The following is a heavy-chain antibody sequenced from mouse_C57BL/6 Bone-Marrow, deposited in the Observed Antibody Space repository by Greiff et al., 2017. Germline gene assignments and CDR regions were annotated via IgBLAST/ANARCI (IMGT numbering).Heavy chain of an antibody. J-gene: IGHJ2*01. CDR3: ARRHDYDGYYFDY. V-gene: IGHV2-2*01. Sequence: QVHVKQSGPGLVQPSQSLSITCTVSGFSLTSSGVHWVRQSPGQGLEWLGVIWSGGSTDYNAAFISRLSISKDNSKSQVFFKMNSLQADDTAIYYCARRHDYDGYYFDYWGQGTTLTVSS. CDR2: IWSGGST. CDR1: GFSLTSSG. D-gene: IGHD2-4*01.